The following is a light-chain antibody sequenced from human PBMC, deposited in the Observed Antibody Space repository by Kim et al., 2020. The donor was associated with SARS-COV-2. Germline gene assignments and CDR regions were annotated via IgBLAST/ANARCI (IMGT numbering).Light chain of an antibody. Sequence: VSPGQTASITCSGDKLGDKYACWYQQKPGQSPVLVIYQDSKRPSRIPERFSGSNSGNTATLTISGTQAMDEADYYCQAWDSSTYVFGTGTKVTVL. CDR3: QAWDSSTYV. CDR2: QDS. CDR1: KLGDKY. V-gene: IGLV3-1*01. J-gene: IGLJ1*01.